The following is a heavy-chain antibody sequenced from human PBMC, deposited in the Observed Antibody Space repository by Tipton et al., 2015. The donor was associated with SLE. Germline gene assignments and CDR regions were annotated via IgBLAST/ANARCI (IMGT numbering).Heavy chain of an antibody. CDR2: IWYDGSKK. CDR1: GIAVSDYG. CDR3: AKDWLTSSTQYYFDS. D-gene: IGHD3-16*01. Sequence: SLRLSCAASGIAVSDYGIHWVRQAPGKGLEWVAVIWYDGSKKYYADSVKGRFTISRDTSKNTVYLEMDSLRTEDTAFYYCAKDWLTSSTQYYFDSWGQGTLVTVSS. J-gene: IGHJ4*02. V-gene: IGHV3-33*06.